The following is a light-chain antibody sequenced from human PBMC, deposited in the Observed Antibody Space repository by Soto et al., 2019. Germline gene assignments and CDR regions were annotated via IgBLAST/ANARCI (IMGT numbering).Light chain of an antibody. CDR1: SSNIGATYD. Sequence: QPVLTQPPSVSGAPGQRFTISCTGSSSNIGATYDVQWYQQLPGTAPKLLIYGNSNRPSGVPDRFSGSKSGTSASLAITGLQADDEADYYCQSYDSSLSAHYVFGAGTKVTVL. CDR3: QSYDSSLSAHYV. V-gene: IGLV1-40*01. CDR2: GNS. J-gene: IGLJ1*01.